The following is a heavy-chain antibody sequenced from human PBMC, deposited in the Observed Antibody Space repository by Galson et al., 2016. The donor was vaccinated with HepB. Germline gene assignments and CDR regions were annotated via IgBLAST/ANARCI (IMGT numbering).Heavy chain of an antibody. CDR1: GFTFSDSY. CDR3: ARKGAAAAGYALDV. J-gene: IGHJ6*02. V-gene: IGHV3-11*06. Sequence: SLRLSCAASGFTFSDSYMSWFRQAPGKGLEWVSYISSSSSYTNYADSVTDRFTISRENAKNSLYLQMSSLRGEDTAVYYCARKGAAAAGYALDVWGQETTVTFSS. D-gene: IGHD6-13*01. CDR2: ISSSSSYT.